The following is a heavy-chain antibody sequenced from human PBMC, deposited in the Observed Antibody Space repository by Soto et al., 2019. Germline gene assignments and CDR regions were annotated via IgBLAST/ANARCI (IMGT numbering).Heavy chain of an antibody. CDR1: GYTFTGYY. J-gene: IGHJ6*03. V-gene: IGHV1-2*04. D-gene: IGHD3-10*01. Sequence: GASVKVSCKASGYTFTGYYMHWVRQAPGQGLEWMGWINPNSGGTNYAQKFQGWVTMTRDTSISTAYMELSRLRSDDTAVYYCARGYYGSGSYYSYYYYYMDVWGKGTTVTVSS. CDR2: INPNSGGT. CDR3: ARGYYGSGSYYSYYYYYMDV.